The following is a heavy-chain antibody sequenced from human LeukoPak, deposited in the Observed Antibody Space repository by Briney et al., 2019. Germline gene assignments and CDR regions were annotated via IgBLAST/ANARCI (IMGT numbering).Heavy chain of an antibody. CDR2: IGTAGET. J-gene: IGHJ4*02. Sequence: GGSLRLSCAASGFTFSSYDMHWVRQATGKGLEWVSAIGTAGETYYPGSVKGRFTISRENAKNSLYLQMNSLRAGDTAVYYCARGRFGSVVVPFDYWGQGTLVTVSS. CDR3: ARGRFGSVVVPFDY. V-gene: IGHV3-13*01. CDR1: GFTFSSYD. D-gene: IGHD3-22*01.